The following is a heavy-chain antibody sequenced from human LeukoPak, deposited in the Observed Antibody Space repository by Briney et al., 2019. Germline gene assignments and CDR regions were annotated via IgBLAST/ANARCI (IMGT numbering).Heavy chain of an antibody. J-gene: IGHJ5*02. CDR1: GYTFTSYY. Sequence: ASVKVSCKASGYTFTSYYMHWVRQAPGQGLECMGIINPSGGSTSYAQKFQGRVTMTRDMSTSTVYMELSSLRSEDTAVYYCAREGELNWFDPWGQGTLVTVSS. D-gene: IGHD1-26*01. V-gene: IGHV1-46*01. CDR2: INPSGGST. CDR3: AREGELNWFDP.